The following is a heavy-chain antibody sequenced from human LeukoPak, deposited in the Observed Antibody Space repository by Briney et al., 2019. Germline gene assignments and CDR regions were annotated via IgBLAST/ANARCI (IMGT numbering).Heavy chain of an antibody. J-gene: IGHJ4*02. CDR3: ARGSSWYIH. V-gene: IGHV4-61*02. D-gene: IGHD6-13*01. CDR2: IYTSGST. Sequence: SQTLSLTCTVSGGSISSGSYYWSWIRQPAGKGLEWIGRIYTSGSTNYNPSLKSRVTISVDTSKNQFSLKLSSVTAADTAVYYCARGSSWYIHWGQGTLVTVSS. CDR1: GGSISSGSYY.